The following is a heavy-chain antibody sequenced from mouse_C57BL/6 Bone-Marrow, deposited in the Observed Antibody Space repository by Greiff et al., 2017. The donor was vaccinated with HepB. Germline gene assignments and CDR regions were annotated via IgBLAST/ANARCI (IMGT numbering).Heavy chain of an antibody. Sequence: QVQLQQSGAELVKPGASVKLSCKASGYTFTSYWMQWVKQRPGQGLEWIGEIDPSDSYTNYNQKFKGKATLTVDTSSSTAYMQLSSLTSEDSAVYYCARGGTTVDLFDYWGQGTTLTVSS. CDR3: ARGGTTVDLFDY. CDR2: IDPSDSYT. J-gene: IGHJ2*01. D-gene: IGHD1-1*01. CDR1: GYTFTSYW. V-gene: IGHV1-50*01.